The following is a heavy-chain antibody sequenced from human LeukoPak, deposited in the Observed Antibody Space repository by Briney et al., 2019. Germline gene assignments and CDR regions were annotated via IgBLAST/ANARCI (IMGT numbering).Heavy chain of an antibody. J-gene: IGHJ4*02. CDR1: GFTFSRYW. CDR3: YCAVEDY. D-gene: IGHD2-15*01. V-gene: IGHV3-7*01. CDR2: IKQDGSEK. Sequence: PGGSLRLSRATSGFTFSRYWMSWVRQAPGKGLEWVANIKQDGSEKNYVGSVRGRFTISRDNAKNSLYLQMNSLRAEDTAVYYCYCAVEDYWGQGTLVTVSS.